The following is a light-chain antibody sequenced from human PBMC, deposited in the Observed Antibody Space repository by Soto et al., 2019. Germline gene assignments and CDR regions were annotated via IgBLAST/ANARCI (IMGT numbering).Light chain of an antibody. CDR2: EVT. V-gene: IGLV2-8*01. Sequence: QSALTQPPSASGYPGQSVAISCTGTSSDVGGNNYVSWYQQHPGKAPKLMVYEVTKRPSGVPDRFSGSKSGNTASLTVSGLQAEDEADYYCSSYAGSNNVIFGGGTKVTVL. CDR1: SSDVGGNNY. J-gene: IGLJ2*01. CDR3: SSYAGSNNVI.